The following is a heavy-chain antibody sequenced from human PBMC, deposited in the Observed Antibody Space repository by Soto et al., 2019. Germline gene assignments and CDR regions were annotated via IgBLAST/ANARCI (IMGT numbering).Heavy chain of an antibody. CDR3: ARDIRAVAGIGDYYYGMDV. D-gene: IGHD6-19*01. V-gene: IGHV3-7*01. CDR2: IKQDGSEK. J-gene: IGHJ6*02. CDR1: GFTFSSYW. Sequence: GGSLRLSCAASGFTFSSYWMSWVRQAPGKGLEWVANIKQDGSEKYYVDSVKGRFTISRDNAKNSLYLQMNSLRAEDTAVYYCARDIRAVAGIGDYYYGMDVWGQGTTVTVSS.